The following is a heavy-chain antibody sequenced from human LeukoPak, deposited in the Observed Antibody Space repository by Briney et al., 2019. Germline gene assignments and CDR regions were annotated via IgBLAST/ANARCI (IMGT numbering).Heavy chain of an antibody. Sequence: SETLSLTCAVYGGSFSGYYWSWIRQPPGKGLEWIGEINHSGSTNYNPSLKSRVTISVDTSKNQFSLKLSSVTAADTAVYYCARESGITMIVVVMGYFDYWGQGTLVTVSS. CDR2: INHSGST. CDR1: GGSFSGYY. V-gene: IGHV4-34*01. CDR3: ARESGITMIVVVMGYFDY. D-gene: IGHD3-22*01. J-gene: IGHJ4*02.